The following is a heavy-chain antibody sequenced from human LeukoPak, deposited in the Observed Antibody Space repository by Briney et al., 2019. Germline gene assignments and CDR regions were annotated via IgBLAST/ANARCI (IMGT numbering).Heavy chain of an antibody. V-gene: IGHV1-69*06. CDR1: GGTFSSYA. Sequence: ASVKVSCKASGGTFSSYAISWVRQAPGQGLEWMGGIIPIFGTANYAQKFQGRVTITADKSTSTANMELSSLRSEDTAVYYCARAGTPSYYDILTGCDYWGQGTLVTVSS. J-gene: IGHJ4*02. CDR3: ARAGTPSYYDILTGCDY. D-gene: IGHD3-9*01. CDR2: IIPIFGTA.